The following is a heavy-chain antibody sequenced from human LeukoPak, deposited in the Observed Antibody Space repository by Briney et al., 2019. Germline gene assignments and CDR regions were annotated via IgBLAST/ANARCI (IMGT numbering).Heavy chain of an antibody. D-gene: IGHD6-13*01. V-gene: IGHV3-11*01. CDR1: GFTFSDYY. CDR2: ISSSGSTI. Sequence: GSLRLSCAASGFTFSDYYMSWIRQAPGKGLEWVSYISSSGSTIYYADSVKGRFTISRDNAKNSLYLQMNSLRAEDTAVYYCAREVQQQPDAFDIWGQGTMVTVSS. CDR3: AREVQQQPDAFDI. J-gene: IGHJ3*02.